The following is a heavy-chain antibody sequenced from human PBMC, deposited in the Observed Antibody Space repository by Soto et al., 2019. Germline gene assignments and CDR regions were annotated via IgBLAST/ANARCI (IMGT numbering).Heavy chain of an antibody. J-gene: IGHJ4*02. Sequence: VGSLRLSCEASGFTFSNFGMSWVRQAPGKGLEWVSGLTGNGGTTYYADSVKGRFTISRDNSKNTLSLQMNSLRVDDTAVYYCARGGQYQQPYHFDFCGQRTLVTVSS. CDR2: LTGNGGTT. V-gene: IGHV3-23*01. D-gene: IGHD2-2*01. CDR3: ARGGQYQQPYHFDF. CDR1: GFTFSNFG.